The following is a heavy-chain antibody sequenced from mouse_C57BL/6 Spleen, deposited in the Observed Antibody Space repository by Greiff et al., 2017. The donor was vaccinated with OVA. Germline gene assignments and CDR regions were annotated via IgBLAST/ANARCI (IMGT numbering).Heavy chain of an antibody. V-gene: IGHV3-6*01. Sequence: EVQLQQSGPGLVKPAASLSLTCSVTGYSITSGYYWNWIRRFPGNKLEWMGYISYDGTNNYNPSFKNRISITRDTSKNPFFLKLNSVTTEDTATYYCARGRMGYCPFDYWGQGTTLTVSS. D-gene: IGHD2-3*01. CDR3: ARGRMGYCPFDY. CDR1: GYSITSGYY. CDR2: ISYDGTN. J-gene: IGHJ2*01.